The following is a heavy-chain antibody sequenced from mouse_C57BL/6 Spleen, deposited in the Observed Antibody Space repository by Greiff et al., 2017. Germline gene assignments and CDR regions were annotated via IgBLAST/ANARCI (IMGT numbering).Heavy chain of an antibody. CDR3: ARQGYGFYAMDY. CDR2: ISNGGGST. D-gene: IGHD2-2*01. J-gene: IGHJ4*01. Sequence: EVQLVESGGGLVQPGGSLKLSCAASGFTFSDYYMYWVRQTPEKRLEWVAYISNGGGSTYYPDTVKGRFTISRDNAKNTLYLQMSRPKSEDTAMYYCARQGYGFYAMDYWGQGTSVTVSS. V-gene: IGHV5-12*01. CDR1: GFTFSDYY.